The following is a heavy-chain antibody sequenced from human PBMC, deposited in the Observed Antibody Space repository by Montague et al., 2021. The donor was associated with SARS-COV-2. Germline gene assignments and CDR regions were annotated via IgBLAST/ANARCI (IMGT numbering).Heavy chain of an antibody. D-gene: IGHD3-9*01. J-gene: IGHJ6*02. CDR2: IYYSGST. CDR1: GGSVSSGSYY. V-gene: IGHV4-61*01. Sequence: SETLSLTCTVSGGSVSSGSYYWSWVRQPPGKGLEWIGYIYYSGSTNYNPSLKSRVTISVDTSKNQFSLKLSSVTAADTAVDYCTRANLKTYYDILTGYYKTPYGMDVWGQGTTVTVSS. CDR3: TRANLKTYYDILTGYYKTPYGMDV.